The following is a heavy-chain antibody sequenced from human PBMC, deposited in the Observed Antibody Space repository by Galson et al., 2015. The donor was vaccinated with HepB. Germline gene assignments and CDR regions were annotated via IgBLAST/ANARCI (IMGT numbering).Heavy chain of an antibody. J-gene: IGHJ6*02. CDR2: MNPNSGNT. Sequence: SVKVSCKASGYTFTRYDINWVRQATGQGLEWMGWMNPNSGNTGYAQKFQGRVTMTRNTSISTAYMELSSLRSEDTAVYYCAREYWGGAAAGKGPESSEGYYYYGMDVWGQGTTVTVSS. D-gene: IGHD6-13*01. CDR1: GYTFTRYD. V-gene: IGHV1-8*01. CDR3: AREYWGGAAAGKGPESSEGYYYYGMDV.